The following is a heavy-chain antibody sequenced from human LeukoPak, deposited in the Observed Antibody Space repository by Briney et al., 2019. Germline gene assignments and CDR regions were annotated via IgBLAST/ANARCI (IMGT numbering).Heavy chain of an antibody. D-gene: IGHD3-16*01. CDR3: ASGGTYVLDY. CDR2: ISSSSDYI. V-gene: IGHV3-21*01. J-gene: IGHJ4*02. CDR1: GFTLSSYN. Sequence: GGPLRLSCAASGFTLSSYNMNWVRQAPGKGLEWVSFISSSSDYIYYADSLKGRFTISRDNAKNSVYLQMNSLRADDTAVYYCASGGTYVLDYWGQGTLVTVSA.